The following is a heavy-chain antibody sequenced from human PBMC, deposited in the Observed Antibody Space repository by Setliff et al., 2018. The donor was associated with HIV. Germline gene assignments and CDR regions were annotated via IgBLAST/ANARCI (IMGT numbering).Heavy chain of an antibody. Sequence: ASVKVSCKTSGYTFTASYLHWVRQAPGQGLEWMGWINPKSGGTKFAQKFQGRVTMTRDTSTSTAYMELTSLTSDDTAVYYCARDRPLDTPGMGLYLDYWGQGTLVTVSS. J-gene: IGHJ4*02. V-gene: IGHV1-2*02. CDR2: INPKSGGT. CDR1: GYTFTASY. CDR3: ARDRPLDTPGMGLYLDY. D-gene: IGHD2-15*01.